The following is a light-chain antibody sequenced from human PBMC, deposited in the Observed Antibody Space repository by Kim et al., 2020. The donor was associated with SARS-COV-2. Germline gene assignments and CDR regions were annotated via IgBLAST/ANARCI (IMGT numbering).Light chain of an antibody. CDR2: GAS. J-gene: IGKJ2*01. CDR3: LQHKTFPYT. CDR1: QNISYF. Sequence: SASVGGRVTITCRASQNISYFLAWIQQKPGKAPKRLIYGASTLQSGVPSRFSGSGSGTECTLTISSLQPEDFATYFSLQHKTFPYTFGQRTKLDIK. V-gene: IGKV1-17*03.